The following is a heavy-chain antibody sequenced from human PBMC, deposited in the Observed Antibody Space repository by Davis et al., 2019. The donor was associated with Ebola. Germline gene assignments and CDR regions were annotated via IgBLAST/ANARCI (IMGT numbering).Heavy chain of an antibody. CDR2: IYYSGRT. CDR1: GGSISRSY. Sequence: MPSESLSLTCTVSGGSISRSYCRWVRQPPGTGLAWIGFIYYSGRTNYNPSLKARVTISVDTSKNQFSLKLPSVNVADTAVYYCARGAKSNYYGSGSYDPFYYYYGMDVWGKGTTVTVSS. V-gene: IGHV4-59*01. J-gene: IGHJ6*04. CDR3: ARGAKSNYYGSGSYDPFYYYYGMDV. D-gene: IGHD3-10*01.